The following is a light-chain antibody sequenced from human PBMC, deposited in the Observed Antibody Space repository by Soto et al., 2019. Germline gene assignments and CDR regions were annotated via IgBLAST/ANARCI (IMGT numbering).Light chain of an antibody. CDR1: QSVSSN. J-gene: IGKJ4*01. Sequence: EIVMTQSPATLSVSPGERATLSCRASQSVSSNLAWYQQKPGQAPRLLIYGASTRATGIPARFSGSGSGTELTLTISSLQSEDFAVYYCQQYNNWPLTFVGGTKVEIK. V-gene: IGKV3-15*01. CDR2: GAS. CDR3: QQYNNWPLT.